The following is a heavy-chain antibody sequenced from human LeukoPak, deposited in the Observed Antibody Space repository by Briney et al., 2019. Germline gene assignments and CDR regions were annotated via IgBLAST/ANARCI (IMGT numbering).Heavy chain of an antibody. CDR3: ARDGLAAAGAYYYYYGMDV. CDR2: IWYDGSNK. V-gene: IGHV3-33*01. J-gene: IGHJ6*02. CDR1: GFTFSSYG. Sequence: GGSLRLSCAASGFTFSSYGMHWVRQAPGKGLEWVAVIWYDGSNKYYADSVKGRFTISRDNSKNTLYLQMNSLRAEDAAVYYCARDGLAAAGAYYYYYGMDVWGQGTTVTVSS. D-gene: IGHD6-13*01.